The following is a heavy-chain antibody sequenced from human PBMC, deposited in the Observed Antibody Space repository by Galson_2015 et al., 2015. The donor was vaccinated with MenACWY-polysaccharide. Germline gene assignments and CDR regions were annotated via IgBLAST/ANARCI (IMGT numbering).Heavy chain of an antibody. Sequence: SLRLSCAASGFTFNSHAMNWVRQAPGKGLEWVSSISASGGSTNYADSVKGRFSISRDNSINTLYLQMNSLRVEDTAVYYCAKRHGFSRLLSFFDSWGQGTLVTVSS. J-gene: IGHJ4*02. CDR1: GFTFNSHA. D-gene: IGHD2-15*01. CDR2: ISASGGST. V-gene: IGHV3-23*01. CDR3: AKRHGFSRLLSFFDS.